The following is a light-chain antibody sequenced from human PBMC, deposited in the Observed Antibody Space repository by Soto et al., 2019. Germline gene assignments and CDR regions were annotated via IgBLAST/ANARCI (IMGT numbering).Light chain of an antibody. Sequence: EIVLTQSPGTLSLSPGERVTLSCRASQSISNNHLAWYQQKPGQDPRLLIHGTSNRATGIPDRFSGSGSGTDFTLTFSRLEPEDFAVYYCEYYGTSITFGGGTKVDIK. CDR1: QSISNNH. CDR2: GTS. V-gene: IGKV3-20*01. J-gene: IGKJ4*01. CDR3: EYYGTSIT.